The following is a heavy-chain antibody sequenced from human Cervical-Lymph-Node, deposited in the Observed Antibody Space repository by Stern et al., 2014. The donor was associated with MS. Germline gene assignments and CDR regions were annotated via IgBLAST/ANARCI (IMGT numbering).Heavy chain of an antibody. CDR3: ARQTTAWASDV. V-gene: IGHV5-51*01. D-gene: IGHD1-14*01. CDR1: GFKFSIYW. CDR2: IYPCDYET. J-gene: IGHJ4*02. Sequence: EVQLVESGAELIRPGESLKISCKGSGFKFSIYWIAWVRQMPGKGLEWMGIIYPCDYETRYSPSFQGKVTMSADKSTSTAYLQWSSLNASDTAMYFCARQTTAWASDVWGQGTLVTVSS.